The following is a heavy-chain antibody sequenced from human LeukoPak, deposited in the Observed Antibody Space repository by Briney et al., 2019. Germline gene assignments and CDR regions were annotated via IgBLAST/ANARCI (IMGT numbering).Heavy chain of an antibody. V-gene: IGHV3-11*01. Sequence: GGSLRLSCAASGFTFSDYYMSWIRQAPGKGLEWVSYISSSGSTIYYADSVKGRFTISRDNAKNSLYLQMNSLRAEDTAVYYCAGVGRSGWYGKAAFDIWGQGTVVTVSS. D-gene: IGHD6-19*01. CDR1: GFTFSDYY. CDR3: AGVGRSGWYGKAAFDI. CDR2: ISSSGSTI. J-gene: IGHJ3*02.